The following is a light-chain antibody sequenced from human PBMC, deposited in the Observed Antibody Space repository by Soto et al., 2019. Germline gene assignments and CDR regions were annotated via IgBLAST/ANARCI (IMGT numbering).Light chain of an antibody. CDR3: HQFDSSLT. V-gene: IGKV3-20*01. J-gene: IGKJ1*01. CDR2: ATS. CDR1: QSVSSSF. Sequence: EILLTQSPATLSLSPGEGATLSCRASQSVSSSFLAWYQQQPGQAPRLLIYATSSRAPGIPERFSGSGSGTDFTLTISRLEPEDFAVYYCHQFDSSLTFGQGTKVEIK.